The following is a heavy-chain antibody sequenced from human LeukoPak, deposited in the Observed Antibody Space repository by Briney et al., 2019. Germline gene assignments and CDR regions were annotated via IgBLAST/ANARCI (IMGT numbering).Heavy chain of an antibody. CDR3: AREAPTAANFDY. D-gene: IGHD1-1*01. CDR1: GYTFTSYG. CDR2: INAGNGNT. V-gene: IGHV1-3*01. Sequence: ASVKVSCKASGYTFTSYGISWVRQAPGQRLEWMGWINAGNGNTKYSQKFQGRVTITRDTSASTAYMELSSLRSEDTAVYYCAREAPTAANFDYWGQGTLVTVSS. J-gene: IGHJ4*02.